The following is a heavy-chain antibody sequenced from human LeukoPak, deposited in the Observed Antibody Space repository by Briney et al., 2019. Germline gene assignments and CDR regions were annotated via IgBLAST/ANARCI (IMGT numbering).Heavy chain of an antibody. J-gene: IGHJ4*02. Sequence: SETLSLTCAVYGGSFSGYYWSWIRQPPGKGLEWIGETNHSGSTNYNLSLKSRVTISVDTSKNQFPLKLSSVTAADTAVYYCARGRGYSSSWGQGTLVTVSS. D-gene: IGHD6-13*01. CDR2: TNHSGST. CDR3: ARGRGYSSS. V-gene: IGHV4-34*01. CDR1: GGSFSGYY.